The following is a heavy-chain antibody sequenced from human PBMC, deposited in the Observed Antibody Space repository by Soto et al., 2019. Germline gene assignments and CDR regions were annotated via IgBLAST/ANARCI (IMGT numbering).Heavy chain of an antibody. CDR2: INPDSGAT. CDR1: GYSFTGYY. V-gene: IGHV1-2*02. CDR3: ARGDYGTGGYPFPYFDY. D-gene: IGHD2-8*02. J-gene: IGHJ4*02. Sequence: HEHLVQSGAEVKRPGASLKVSCKASGYSFTGYYIHWVRQAPGQGLEWMGWINPDSGATNYAQNFQGRATLTGDTAISTASMDLTSLTSDDTAVYYCARGDYGTGGYPFPYFDYWGQGTLVIVSS.